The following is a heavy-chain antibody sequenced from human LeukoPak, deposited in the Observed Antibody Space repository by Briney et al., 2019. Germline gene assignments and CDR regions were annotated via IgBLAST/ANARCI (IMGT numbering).Heavy chain of an antibody. V-gene: IGHV3-7*03. Sequence: GGSLRLSCAVSGFTFSNYWMSWVRQAPGKGLEWVAYIKQDGSEKYYVDSVKGRFTISRDNAKNSLYLQMNSLRAEDTAVYYSARTVGATNYWGQGTLVTVSS. CDR2: IKQDGSEK. J-gene: IGHJ4*02. D-gene: IGHD1-26*01. CDR3: ARTVGATNY. CDR1: GFTFSNYW.